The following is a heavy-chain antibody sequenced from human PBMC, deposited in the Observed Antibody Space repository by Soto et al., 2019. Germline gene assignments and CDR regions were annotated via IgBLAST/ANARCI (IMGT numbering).Heavy chain of an antibody. V-gene: IGHV4-30-2*01. CDR1: VGSISTVCYS. CDR2: IYHSGST. CDR3: ARVPSP. Sequence: QLQLQESGSGLVKPSQTLSLTWAVSVGSISTVCYSLIWIRHPPGKGLEWSGYIYHSGSTYYNPSLKSRLTISVDRYKNQFSLKLSSVTAADTAVYYCARVPSPWGQGTLVTVSS. J-gene: IGHJ5*02. D-gene: IGHD2-2*01.